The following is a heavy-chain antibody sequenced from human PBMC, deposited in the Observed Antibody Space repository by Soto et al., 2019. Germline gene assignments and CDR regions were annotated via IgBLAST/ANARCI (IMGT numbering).Heavy chain of an antibody. V-gene: IGHV4-4*02. CDR2: IYHVGFT. CDR1: GASVSSSHW. J-gene: IGHJ4*02. Sequence: QVHLQESGPGLVKPSGTLSLTCGVSGASVSSSHWWTWVRQPPGKGLEWIGEIYHVGFTSYNPSLKSRVIMSMDQSRNQFSLKMSSVTAAVTAVYYCARVRPPTRTRPAAVLYYLDYWGQESLVTVSS. D-gene: IGHD2-2*01. CDR3: ARVRPPTRTRPAAVLYYLDY.